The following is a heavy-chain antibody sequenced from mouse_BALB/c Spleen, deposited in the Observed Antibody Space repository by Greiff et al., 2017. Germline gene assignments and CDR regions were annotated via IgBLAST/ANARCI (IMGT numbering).Heavy chain of an antibody. D-gene: IGHD2-4*01. CDR3: ARLMVYYDYDDAMDY. V-gene: IGHV5-12-2*01. J-gene: IGHJ4*01. CDR2: ISNGGGST. CDR1: GFTFSSYT. Sequence: EVKVVESGGGLVQPGGSLKLSCAASGFTFSSYTMSWVRQTPEKRLEWVAYISNGGGSTYYPDTVKGRFTISRDNAKNTLYLQMSSLKSEDTAMYYCARLMVYYDYDDAMDYWGQGTSVTVSS.